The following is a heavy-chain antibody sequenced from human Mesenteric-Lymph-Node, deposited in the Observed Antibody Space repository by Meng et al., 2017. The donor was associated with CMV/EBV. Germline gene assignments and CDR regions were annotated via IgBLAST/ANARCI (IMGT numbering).Heavy chain of an antibody. CDR2: IKSKTDGGTT. D-gene: IGHD2-2*01. V-gene: IGHV3-15*01. Sequence: TFSKAWMRCVRQAPGKGLEWVGRIKSKTDGGTTDYAAPVKGRFTISRDDSKNTLYLQMNSLKPEDTAVYYCTTDLGYCSSTSCYADYWGQGTLVTVSS. CDR1: TFSKAW. CDR3: TTDLGYCSSTSCYADY. J-gene: IGHJ4*02.